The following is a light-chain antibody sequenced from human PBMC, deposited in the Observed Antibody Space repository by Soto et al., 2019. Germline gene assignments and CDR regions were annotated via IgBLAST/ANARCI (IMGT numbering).Light chain of an antibody. CDR3: GTWDNSLSAWV. J-gene: IGLJ3*02. Sequence: QSVLTQPPSMSAAPGQKVTICCSGSSCNIGNNYVSWYQQLPGTAPKLLIYDNDERPSGIPDRFSGSKSGTSVTLAITGLQTEDEADYYCGTWDNSLSAWVFGGGTKLTVL. CDR1: SCNIGNNY. CDR2: DND. V-gene: IGLV1-51*01.